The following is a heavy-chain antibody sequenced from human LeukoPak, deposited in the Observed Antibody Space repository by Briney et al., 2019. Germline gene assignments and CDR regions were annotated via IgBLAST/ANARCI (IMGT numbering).Heavy chain of an antibody. CDR2: INSDGSST. D-gene: IGHD2-15*01. J-gene: IGHJ4*02. Sequence: GGSLRLSCAASGFTFSSYWMHWVRQAPGKGLVWVSRINSDGSSTSYADSVKGRFTISRDNAKNSLYLQMNSLRAEDTAVYYCARTVVVAATVDYWGQGTLVTVSS. V-gene: IGHV3-74*01. CDR1: GFTFSSYW. CDR3: ARTVVVAATVDY.